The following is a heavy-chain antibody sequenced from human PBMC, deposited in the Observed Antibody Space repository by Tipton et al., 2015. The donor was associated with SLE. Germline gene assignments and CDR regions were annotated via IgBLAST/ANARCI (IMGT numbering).Heavy chain of an antibody. V-gene: IGHV4-59*11. CDR2: MYYSGST. CDR3: ARADRYYYYYGMDV. J-gene: IGHJ6*02. CDR1: GGSISSHY. Sequence: GLVKPSETLSLTCTVSGGSISSHYWNWIRQPPGKGLEWIGYMYYSGSTNYNPSLKSRVTISVDTSKNQFSLKLSSVTAADTAVYYCARADRYYYYYGMDVWGQGTTVTVSS. D-gene: IGHD3-22*01.